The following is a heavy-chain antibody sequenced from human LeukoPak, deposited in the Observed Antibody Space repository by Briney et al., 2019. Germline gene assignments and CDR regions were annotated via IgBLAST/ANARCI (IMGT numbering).Heavy chain of an antibody. Sequence: KSGGSLRLSCEASGFTFSNYNMDWVRQAPGKGLEWVSSISDSGSNVYYTDSVKGRFTISRDNAKNSLYLQMNSLRAEDTAVYYCAKEGRSSTPGYWGQGTLVTVSS. J-gene: IGHJ4*02. CDR1: GFTFSNYN. CDR3: AKEGRSSTPGY. D-gene: IGHD6-6*01. CDR2: ISDSGSNV. V-gene: IGHV3-21*01.